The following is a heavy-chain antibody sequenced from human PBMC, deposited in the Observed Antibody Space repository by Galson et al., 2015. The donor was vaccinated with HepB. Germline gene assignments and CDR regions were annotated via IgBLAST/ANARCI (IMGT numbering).Heavy chain of an antibody. CDR1: GFIFRSYT. Sequence: SLRLSCAASGFIFRSYTMGWVRQAPGKGLEWVAVISYDGSNKYYADSVKGRFTISRDNSKNTLYLQMNSLRAEDTAVYYCARDNGGSGSYYKGYYYYGMDVWGQGTTVTVSS. CDR3: ARDNGGSGSYYKGYYYYGMDV. J-gene: IGHJ6*02. CDR2: ISYDGSNK. V-gene: IGHV3-30-3*01. D-gene: IGHD3-10*01.